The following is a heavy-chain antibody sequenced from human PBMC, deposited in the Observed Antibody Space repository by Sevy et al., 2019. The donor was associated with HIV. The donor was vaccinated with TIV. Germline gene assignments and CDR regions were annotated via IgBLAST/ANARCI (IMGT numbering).Heavy chain of an antibody. D-gene: IGHD2-15*01. Sequence: GGSLRLSCAASGFTFSDYAMRWVRQVPGKGLEWVSGISWNSGAIGYADSVKGRFTISRDNGQNSLYLQMNSLRIDDTALYYCGRANCYCVVNSCFGGSINAFAILGQGTMVTVSS. J-gene: IGHJ3*02. CDR3: GRANCYCVVNSCFGGSINAFAI. CDR1: GFTFSDYA. V-gene: IGHV3-9*01. CDR2: ISWNSGAI.